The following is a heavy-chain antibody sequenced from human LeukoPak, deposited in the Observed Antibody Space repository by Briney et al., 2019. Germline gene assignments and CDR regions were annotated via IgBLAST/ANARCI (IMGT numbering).Heavy chain of an antibody. Sequence: SVKVSCKASGVTFSSYAISWVRQAPGQGLEWMGGIIPIFGTANYAQKFQGRVTITADESTSTAYMELSSLRSEDTAVYYCARIPPEGPYYYYYGMDVWGKGTTVTVSS. CDR3: ARIPPEGPYYYYYGMDV. D-gene: IGHD1-14*01. CDR2: IIPIFGTA. CDR1: GVTFSSYA. V-gene: IGHV1-69*13. J-gene: IGHJ6*04.